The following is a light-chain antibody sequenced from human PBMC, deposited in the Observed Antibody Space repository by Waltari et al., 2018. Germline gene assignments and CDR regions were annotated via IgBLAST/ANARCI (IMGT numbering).Light chain of an antibody. J-gene: IGLJ1*01. CDR1: SSNIGAGDD. Sequence: QSVLTQPPSGSVAPGQRVTISCTWSSSNIGAGDDIHCYHPLPGRAPKLLSPGTATRPSGVPDRFSGSTSGPSGSLAIAGLQADDETDYYCQSYDSSLSGHVFGTGTKVTVL. CDR2: GTA. CDR3: QSYDSSLSGHV. V-gene: IGLV1-40*01.